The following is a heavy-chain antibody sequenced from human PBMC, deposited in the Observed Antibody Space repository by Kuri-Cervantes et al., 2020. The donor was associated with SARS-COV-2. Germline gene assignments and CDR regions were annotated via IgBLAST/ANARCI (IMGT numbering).Heavy chain of an antibody. J-gene: IGHJ4*02. CDR1: GYTFTSYA. CDR2: INAGNGNT. Sequence: ASVKVSCKASGYTFTSYAMHWVRQAPGQRLEWMGWINAGNGNTKYSQKFQGRVTITRDTSASTAYMELSSLRSEDTAVYYCARALDYAGPLDYWGQGTLVTVSS. V-gene: IGHV1-3*01. D-gene: IGHD4-17*01. CDR3: ARALDYAGPLDY.